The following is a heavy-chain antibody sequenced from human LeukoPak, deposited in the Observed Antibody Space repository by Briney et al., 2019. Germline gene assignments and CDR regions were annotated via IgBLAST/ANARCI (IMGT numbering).Heavy chain of an antibody. CDR1: GGSISSGGYY. V-gene: IGHV4-61*08. J-gene: IGHJ3*02. CDR2: IYYSGST. CDR3: ARGAYDYLWGSHDI. D-gene: IGHD3-16*01. Sequence: PSETLSLTCTVSGGSISSGGYYWSWIRRHPGKGLEWIGYIYYSGSTYYNPSLKSRVTISVDTSKNQFSLKLSSVTAADTAVYYCARGAYDYLWGSHDIWGQGTMVTVSS.